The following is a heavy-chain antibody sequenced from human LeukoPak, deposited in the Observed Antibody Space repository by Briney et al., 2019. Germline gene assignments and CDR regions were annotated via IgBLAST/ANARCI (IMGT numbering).Heavy chain of an antibody. CDR2: IYYSGST. J-gene: IGHJ4*02. CDR1: GGSISSSSYY. V-gene: IGHV4-39*01. Sequence: SETLSLTCTVSGGSISSSSYYWGWIRQPPGKGLEWIGSIYYSGSTYYNPSLKTRVTISVDTSKKQFSLKLSSVTAADTAVYYCARHLFGSGYYPDFWGQGTLVTVSS. D-gene: IGHD3-22*01. CDR3: ARHLFGSGYYPDF.